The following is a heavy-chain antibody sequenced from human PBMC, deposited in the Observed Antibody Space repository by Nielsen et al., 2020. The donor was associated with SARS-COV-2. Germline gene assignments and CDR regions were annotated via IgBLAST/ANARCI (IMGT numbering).Heavy chain of an antibody. J-gene: IGHJ4*02. V-gene: IGHV4-61*02. Sequence: LRLSCTVSGGSISSGSYYWSWIRQPAGKGLEWIGRIYTSGSTNYNPSLKSRVTISVDTSKNQFSLKLSSVTAADTAVYYCARLLRRITMIVVAVFDYWGQGTLVTVSS. CDR2: IYTSGST. CDR1: GGSISSGSYY. CDR3: ARLLRRITMIVVAVFDY. D-gene: IGHD3-22*01.